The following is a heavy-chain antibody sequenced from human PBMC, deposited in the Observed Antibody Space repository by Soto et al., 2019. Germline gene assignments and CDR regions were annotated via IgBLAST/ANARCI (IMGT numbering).Heavy chain of an antibody. CDR3: ARSSPRVGVAAWWFDP. D-gene: IGHD2-15*01. J-gene: IGHJ5*02. CDR2: IIPIFGTA. Sequence: SVKVSCKASGGTFSSYAISWVRQAPGQGLEWMGGIIPIFGTANYAQKFQGRVTITADESTSTAYMELSSLRSEDTAVYYCARSSPRVGVAAWWFDPWGQGTLVTVSS. CDR1: GGTFSSYA. V-gene: IGHV1-69*13.